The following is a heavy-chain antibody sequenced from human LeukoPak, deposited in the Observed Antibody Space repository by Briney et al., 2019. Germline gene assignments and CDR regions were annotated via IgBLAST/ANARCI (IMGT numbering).Heavy chain of an antibody. V-gene: IGHV4-30-2*01. CDR1: GGSISRGGYS. Sequence: SQTLSLTCAVSGGSISRGGYSWGWIRQPPGQGLEWIGYIYHSGSTYYNPSLKSRVTISVDRSKNQFSLKLSSVTAADTAVYYCASGTECGGDCYSLWGQGTLVTVSS. CDR3: ASGTECGGDCYSL. D-gene: IGHD2-21*02. CDR2: IYHSGST. J-gene: IGHJ4*02.